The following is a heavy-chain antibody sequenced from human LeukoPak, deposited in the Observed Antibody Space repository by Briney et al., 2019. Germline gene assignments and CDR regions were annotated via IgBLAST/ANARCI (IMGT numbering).Heavy chain of an antibody. CDR3: ARGDSGSCVGWYFDL. J-gene: IGHJ2*01. V-gene: IGHV3-7*01. CDR2: IKHDGSDK. CDR1: GFTFSSYW. Sequence: GGSLRLSCAASGFTFSSYWMNWVRQAPGKGLEWVANIKHDGSDKYYVDSVKGRFTISRDNAKNSLYLQMNSLRAEDTAVYYCARGDSGSCVGWYFDLWGRGTLVTVSS. D-gene: IGHD6-19*01.